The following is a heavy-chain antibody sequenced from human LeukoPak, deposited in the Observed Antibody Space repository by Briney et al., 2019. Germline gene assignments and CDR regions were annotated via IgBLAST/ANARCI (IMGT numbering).Heavy chain of an antibody. D-gene: IGHD4-23*01. J-gene: IGHJ4*02. V-gene: IGHV3-15*01. CDR2: IKTKTDGGKT. CDR3: ANIFGGNSHRSDY. Sequence: GGSLRLSCAASGFTFSSAWMSWVRQAPGQGLEWLGRIKTKTDGGKTDYAALVKGRFTISRDDSKDTLYLQMNSLKSDDTAVYYCANIFGGNSHRSDYWGQGTLVTVSS. CDR1: GFTFSSAW.